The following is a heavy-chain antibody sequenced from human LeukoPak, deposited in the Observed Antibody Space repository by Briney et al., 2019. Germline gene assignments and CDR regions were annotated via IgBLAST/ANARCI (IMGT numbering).Heavy chain of an antibody. CDR2: VNPGGSGT. CDR3: AKGESQPKYYFDY. J-gene: IGHJ4*02. Sequence: GGSLRLSCAASGFTFTNYAMRWVRQAPGKGLEWVSTVNPGGSGTHYADSVKGRFTVSRDNSKNMVYLQMNSLRPEDTALYYCAKGESQPKYYFDYWGQGALVTVSS. D-gene: IGHD3-16*01. CDR1: GFTFTNYA. V-gene: IGHV3-23*01.